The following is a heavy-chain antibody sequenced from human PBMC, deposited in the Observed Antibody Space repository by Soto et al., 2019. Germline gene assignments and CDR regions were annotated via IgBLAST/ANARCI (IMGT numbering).Heavy chain of an antibody. V-gene: IGHV3-23*01. D-gene: IGHD1-26*01. CDR1: GFTFSSFG. J-gene: IGHJ4*02. CDR2: VRGDGDTT. Sequence: EVQVLESGGGLVQPGGSLRLSCAASGFTFSSFGMNWVRQAPGKGLEWVSGVRGDGDTTYNAESVKGRFTVSRDTSKNTVYLQMNSLRAEDTAVYYGAKGKGVGATPDGANCWGQGTPVTVSS. CDR3: AKGKGVGATPDGANC.